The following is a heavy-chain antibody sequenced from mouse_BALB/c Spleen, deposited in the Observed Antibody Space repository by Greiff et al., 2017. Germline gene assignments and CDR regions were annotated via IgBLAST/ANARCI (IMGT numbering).Heavy chain of an antibody. D-gene: IGHD1-1*01. CDR3: AHYYGSSPAWFAY. CDR2: IDPANGNT. Sequence: EVQRVESGAELVKPGASVKLSCTASGFNIKDTYMHWVKQRPEQGLEWIGRIDPANGNTKYDPKFQGKATITADTSSNTAYLQLSSLTSEDTAVYYCAHYYGSSPAWFAYWGQGTLVTVSA. V-gene: IGHV14-3*02. J-gene: IGHJ3*01. CDR1: GFNIKDTY.